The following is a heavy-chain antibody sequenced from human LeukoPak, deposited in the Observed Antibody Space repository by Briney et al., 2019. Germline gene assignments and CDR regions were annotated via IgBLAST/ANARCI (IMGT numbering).Heavy chain of an antibody. Sequence: GGSLRLSCAASGFTFSSYSMNWVRQAPGEGLEWVSSISSSSSYIYYADSVKGRFTISRDNAKNSLYLQMNSLRAEDTAVYYCARAPVGFWGWYRGYYYYYYMDVWGKGTTVTVSS. V-gene: IGHV3-21*01. D-gene: IGHD6-19*01. J-gene: IGHJ6*03. CDR2: ISSSSSYI. CDR1: GFTFSSYS. CDR3: ARAPVGFWGWYRGYYYYYYMDV.